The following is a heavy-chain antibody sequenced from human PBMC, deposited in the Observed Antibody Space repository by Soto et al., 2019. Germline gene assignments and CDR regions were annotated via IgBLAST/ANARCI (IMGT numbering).Heavy chain of an antibody. J-gene: IGHJ4*02. CDR2: IIARSATP. CDR1: GFAFDTYA. Sequence: EVQLLEAGGVLVHPGESLRLSCAASGFAFDTYAMNWVRKAPGKGLEWVSGIIARSATPSYADSVKGRFTISRDNSTNTLYLQVNSVMAEDTAVYYWGKGGETSVRGVTLYYFDHWGQGTLVTVSS. V-gene: IGHV3-23*01. D-gene: IGHD3-10*01. CDR3: GKGGETSVRGVTLYYFDH.